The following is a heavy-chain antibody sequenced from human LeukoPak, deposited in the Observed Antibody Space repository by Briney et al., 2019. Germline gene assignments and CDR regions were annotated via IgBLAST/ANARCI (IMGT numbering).Heavy chain of an antibody. Sequence: GRSLRLSCAASGFTFSSYAMHWVRQAPRKGLECVAVISYDGSNKYYADSVKGRFTISRDNSKNTLYLQMNSLRAEDTAVYYCARDQFVLVVPAAAFYYWGQGTLVTVSS. CDR1: GFTFSSYA. V-gene: IGHV3-30*04. J-gene: IGHJ4*02. D-gene: IGHD2-2*01. CDR2: ISYDGSNK. CDR3: ARDQFVLVVPAAAFYY.